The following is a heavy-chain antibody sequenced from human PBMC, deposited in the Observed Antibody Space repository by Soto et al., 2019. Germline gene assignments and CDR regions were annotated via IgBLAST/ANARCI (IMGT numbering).Heavy chain of an antibody. CDR3: ARDQGVAAAGITWFDP. Sequence: ETLSLTCTVSGASMNSYHWSWIRQPAGKGLEWIGHIHSSGSTNYNPSLKSRVTMSVDTSKNQFSLRLMSLTAADTAVYYCARDQGVAAAGITWFDPWGQGSLVTVSS. D-gene: IGHD6-13*01. J-gene: IGHJ5*02. V-gene: IGHV4-4*07. CDR2: IHSSGST. CDR1: GASMNSYH.